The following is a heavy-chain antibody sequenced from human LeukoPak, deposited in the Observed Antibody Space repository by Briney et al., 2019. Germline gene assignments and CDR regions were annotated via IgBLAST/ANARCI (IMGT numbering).Heavy chain of an antibody. CDR3: AKDIAVAGTTIFDY. Sequence: GGSMRLSCAASGFTFSSYAMSWVRQAPGKGLEWVSAISGSGGSTYYADSVKGRFTISRDNSKNTLYLQMNSLRAEDTAVYYCAKDIAVAGTTIFDYWGQGTLVTVSS. CDR1: GFTFSSYA. V-gene: IGHV3-23*01. J-gene: IGHJ4*02. D-gene: IGHD6-19*01. CDR2: ISGSGGST.